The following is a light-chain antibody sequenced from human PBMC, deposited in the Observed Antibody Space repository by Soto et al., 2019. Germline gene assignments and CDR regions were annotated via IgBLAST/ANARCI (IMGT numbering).Light chain of an antibody. CDR1: RSVGTNY. Sequence: VLTQSPGTLSLSPGERATLSCRASRSVGTNYLAWYQQKPGQAPRLLISATSRRATGIPDRFSGRGSGTDFTRTISRLEPEDFAVYYCQQYADSPLLSFGGGTRLEI. CDR2: ATS. CDR3: QQYADSPLLS. V-gene: IGKV3-20*01. J-gene: IGKJ4*01.